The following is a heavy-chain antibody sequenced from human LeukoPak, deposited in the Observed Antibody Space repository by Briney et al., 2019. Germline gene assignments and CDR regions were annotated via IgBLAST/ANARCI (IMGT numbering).Heavy chain of an antibody. Sequence: PGGSLRLSCAASGFTFSSYEMNWVRQAPGKGLEWVSYISSSGSTIYYADSVKGRFTISRDNAKNSLYLQMNSLRAEDTAVYYCAKSASNALDIWGQGTMVTVSS. CDR2: ISSSGSTI. J-gene: IGHJ3*02. V-gene: IGHV3-48*03. CDR3: AKSASNALDI. CDR1: GFTFSSYE.